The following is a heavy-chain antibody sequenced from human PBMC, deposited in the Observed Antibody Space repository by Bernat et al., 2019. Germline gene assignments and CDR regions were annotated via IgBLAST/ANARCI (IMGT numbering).Heavy chain of an antibody. CDR3: ARDGSSYFYDSSGYFFSFY. CDR1: GFTFSDYT. CDR2: IRSKAYGGTI. Sequence: VQLVESGGGLVQPGRSLRLSCTASGFTFSDYTMNWFRQAPGKGLEWVGFIRSKAYGGTIDYAASVKGRFIISRDDSKSIAYLQMNSLKTEDTAVYYCARDGSSYFYDSSGYFFSFYWGQGALVTVSS. D-gene: IGHD3-22*01. J-gene: IGHJ4*02. V-gene: IGHV3-49*03.